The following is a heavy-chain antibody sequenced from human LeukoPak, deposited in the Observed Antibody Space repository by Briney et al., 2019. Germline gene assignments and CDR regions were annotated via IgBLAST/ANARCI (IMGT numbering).Heavy chain of an antibody. CDR2: ISSSSSYI. D-gene: IGHD3-9*01. CDR1: GFTFSSYS. Sequence: GGSLRLSCAASGFTFSSYSMNWVRQAPGKGLEWVSSISSSSSYIYYADSVKGRFTISRDNAKNSLYLQMNSLRAEDTAVYYCARDRLPHYDILTGYYNLPDFDYWGQGTLSPSPQ. J-gene: IGHJ4*02. CDR3: ARDRLPHYDILTGYYNLPDFDY. V-gene: IGHV3-21*01.